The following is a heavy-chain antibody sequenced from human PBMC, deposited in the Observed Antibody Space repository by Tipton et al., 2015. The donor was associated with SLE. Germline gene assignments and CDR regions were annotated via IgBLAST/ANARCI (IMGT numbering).Heavy chain of an antibody. CDR3: ARETGTYYSTWFDS. Sequence: TLSLTCNVTGGSISSSDYYWSWIRQHPGKGLEWVGYIYYNGNTYYNPSLKSRVSISIDTSKNLFSLRLTSVTAADTATYSCARETGTYYSTWFDSWGQGTLVTVSS. CDR2: IYYNGNT. D-gene: IGHD1-26*01. V-gene: IGHV4-31*03. J-gene: IGHJ5*01. CDR1: GGSISSSDYY.